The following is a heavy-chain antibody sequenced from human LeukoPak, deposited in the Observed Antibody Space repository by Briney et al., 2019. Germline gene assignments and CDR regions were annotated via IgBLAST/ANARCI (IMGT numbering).Heavy chain of an antibody. CDR2: IRSKAYGGTT. V-gene: IGHV3-49*04. D-gene: IGHD6-19*01. J-gene: IGHJ4*02. Sequence: PGGSLRLSCTASGFTFGDYAMSWVRQAPGKGLEWVGFIRSKAYGGTTEYAASVKGRFTISRDDSKSIAYLQMNSLKTEDTAVYYCTRDSGSGWSLWGQGTLVTVSS. CDR3: TRDSGSGWSL. CDR1: GFTFGDYA.